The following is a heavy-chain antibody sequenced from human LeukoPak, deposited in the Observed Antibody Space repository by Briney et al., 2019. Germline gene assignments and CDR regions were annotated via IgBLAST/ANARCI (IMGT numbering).Heavy chain of an antibody. D-gene: IGHD6-13*01. V-gene: IGHV3-21*01. CDR3: ARDLSIAAAGDYYYYMDV. CDR1: GFTFSSYS. Sequence: PGGSLRLSCAASGFTFSSYSMNWVRQAPGKGLEWVSSISSSSSYIYYADSVKGRFTISRDNAKNSLYLQMNSLRAEDTAVYYCARDLSIAAAGDYYYYMDVWGKGTTVTVSS. CDR2: ISSSSSYI. J-gene: IGHJ6*03.